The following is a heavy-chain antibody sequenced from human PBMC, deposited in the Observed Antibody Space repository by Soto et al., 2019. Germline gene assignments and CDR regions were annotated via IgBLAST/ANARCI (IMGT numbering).Heavy chain of an antibody. J-gene: IGHJ6*02. CDR2: PSRSDGST. CDR1: TFNFGDYA. CDR3: ARIWGTCDYGMDV. D-gene: IGHD3-16*01. Sequence: EVQLLESGGVLVQPGGSLRLSCTASTFNFGDYAMSWARQAPGKGLEWVATPSRSDGSTYSAEALEGRCSISKDNAQNTVSLQMNSLRGEDPAIYYCARIWGTCDYGMDVWGQGTTVTVSS. V-gene: IGHV3-23*01.